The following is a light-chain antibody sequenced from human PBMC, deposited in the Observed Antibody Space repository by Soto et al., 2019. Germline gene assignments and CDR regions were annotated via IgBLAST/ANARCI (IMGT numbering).Light chain of an antibody. CDR1: QSINSE. Sequence: EIVMTQSPATLSLSPGERAALSCRASQSINSELAWYQQKTGQPPRLLIYGASTSATGVPARFTGSESGSEFTLTISGLQSEDFAVYYCQQGHNWPLTFGQGTRLEI. V-gene: IGKV3-15*01. J-gene: IGKJ2*01. CDR2: GAS. CDR3: QQGHNWPLT.